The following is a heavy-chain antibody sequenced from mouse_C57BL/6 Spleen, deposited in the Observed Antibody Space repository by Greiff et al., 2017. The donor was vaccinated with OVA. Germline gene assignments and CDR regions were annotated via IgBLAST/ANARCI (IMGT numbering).Heavy chain of an antibody. Sequence: EVKLLESGGGLVKPGGSLKLSCAASGFTFSSYTMSWVRQTPEKRLAWVATISGGGGNTYYPDSVKGRFTISRDNAKNTLYLQMSSLRSEDTALYYCARGSTGIYFDYWGQGTTLTVSS. J-gene: IGHJ2*01. D-gene: IGHD4-1*02. CDR3: ARGSTGIYFDY. CDR1: GFTFSSYT. V-gene: IGHV5-9*01. CDR2: ISGGGGNT.